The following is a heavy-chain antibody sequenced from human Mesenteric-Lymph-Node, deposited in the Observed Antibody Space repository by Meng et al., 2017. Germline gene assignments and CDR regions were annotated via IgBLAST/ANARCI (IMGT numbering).Heavy chain of an antibody. CDR1: GGHISSSDW. CDR2: IYHSGST. J-gene: IGHJ2*01. Sequence: QAPLQESGPGLVKPSGPPSLTCAVSGGHISSSDWGSWVRQPPGKGLEWSGEIYHSGSTNYNPSLKSRVTISVDTSKNQFSLKLSSVTAADTAVYYCARVTINWGFEHWYFDLWGRGTLVTVSS. V-gene: IGHV4-4*02. CDR3: ARVTINWGFEHWYFDL. D-gene: IGHD7-27*01.